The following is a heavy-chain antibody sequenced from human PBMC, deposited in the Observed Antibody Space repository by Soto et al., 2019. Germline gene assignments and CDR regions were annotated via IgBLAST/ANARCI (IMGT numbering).Heavy chain of an antibody. V-gene: IGHV5-10-1*01. D-gene: IGHD5-18*01. CDR1: GDIFTSYW. CDR3: DRLKKDTAMLWP. J-gene: IGHJ5*02. Sequence: GEALKISCKGSGDIFTSYWISWVRQMPGKGLEWMGRIDPSDSYTNYRPSFQGHVTISADKSISNASLQCSPLQTSDTARYYLDRLKKDTAMLWPWRQGTLVTVSA. CDR2: IDPSDSYT.